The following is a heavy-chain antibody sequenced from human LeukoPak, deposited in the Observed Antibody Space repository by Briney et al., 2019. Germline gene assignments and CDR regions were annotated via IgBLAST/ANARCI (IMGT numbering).Heavy chain of an antibody. D-gene: IGHD2-8*01. J-gene: IGHJ4*02. CDR1: GGSISSYY. CDR3: ARMIRVYYFDY. V-gene: IGHV4-59*01. Sequence: SETLSLTCTDSGGSISSYYWSWLRQPPGKGLEWIGNINYSGSTNYNPSLKSRVTISVDTSKNQFSLNLSSVTAADTAVYYCARMIRVYYFDYWGQGTLVTVSS. CDR2: INYSGST.